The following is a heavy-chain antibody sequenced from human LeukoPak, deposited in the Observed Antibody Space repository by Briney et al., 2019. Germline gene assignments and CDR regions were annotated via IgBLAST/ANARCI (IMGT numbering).Heavy chain of an antibody. CDR3: ASERWLPHAGFDY. J-gene: IGHJ4*02. Sequence: GASVKVSCKASVGTFSSYAISWVRQAPGQGLEWMGRIIPILGIANYAQKFQGRVTITADKSTSTAYMELSRLRSEDTAVYYCASERWLPHAGFDYWGQGSLVTVSS. CDR1: VGTFSSYA. V-gene: IGHV1-69*04. CDR2: IIPILGIA. D-gene: IGHD5-24*01.